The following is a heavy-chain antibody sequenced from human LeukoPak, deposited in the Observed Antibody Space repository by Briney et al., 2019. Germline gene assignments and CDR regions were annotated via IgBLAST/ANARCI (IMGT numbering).Heavy chain of an antibody. Sequence: GSSVTDSFMGSGGTFSSYEISWVRQAPGHGGEWMGRIFPILGIANYAQKFQGRVTITADKSTSTAYMELSSLRSEDTAVYYCARGDVEMATIDAFDIWGQGTMVTVSS. CDR3: ARGDVEMATIDAFDI. D-gene: IGHD5-24*01. J-gene: IGHJ3*02. CDR2: IFPILGIA. V-gene: IGHV1-69*04. CDR1: GGTFSSYE.